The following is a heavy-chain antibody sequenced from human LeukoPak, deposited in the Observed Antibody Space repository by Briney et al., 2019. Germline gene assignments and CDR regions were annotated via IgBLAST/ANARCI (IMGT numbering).Heavy chain of an antibody. J-gene: IGHJ6*04. CDR3: ARGGSYYGSGSYYNHKRGYGMDV. V-gene: IGHV4-34*01. D-gene: IGHD3-10*01. CDR1: GGSFSGYY. Sequence: PSETLSLTCAVYGGSFSGYYWSWIRQPPGKGLEWIGEISHSGSTNYNPSLKSRVTISVDTSKNQFSLKLSSVTAADTAVYYCARGGSYYGSGSYYNHKRGYGMDVWGKGTTVTVSS. CDR2: ISHSGST.